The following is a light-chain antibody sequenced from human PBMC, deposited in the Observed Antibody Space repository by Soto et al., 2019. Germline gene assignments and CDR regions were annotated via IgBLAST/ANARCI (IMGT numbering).Light chain of an antibody. CDR3: MQALQTPPT. Sequence: IVLTQSPLSLPVTPGEPASISCRSSQSLLHSNGYDSLDWYLQKPGQSPQLLVYLGSNRASRVPARFSGSGAGTDFTLKISRVEADDVGVYYCMQALQTPPTFGQGTKVEIK. V-gene: IGKV2-28*01. CDR1: QSLLHSNGYDS. CDR2: LGS. J-gene: IGKJ1*01.